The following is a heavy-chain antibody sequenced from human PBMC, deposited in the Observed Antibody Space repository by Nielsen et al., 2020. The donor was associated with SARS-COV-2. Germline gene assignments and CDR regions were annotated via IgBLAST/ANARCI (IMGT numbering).Heavy chain of an antibody. V-gene: IGHV3-7*01. J-gene: IGHJ4*02. CDR3: VRDTGAWDFDY. CDR2: IRRDGGAR. D-gene: IGHD1-26*01. CDR1: VFPFSSYV. Sequence: GESLKISCVASVFPFSSYVMTWVRQAPGKGLEWVANIRRDGGARFYVDSVKGRFTISRDNAKNSLYLQMYSLRAEDTAVYYCVRDTGAWDFDYWGQGTLITVSS.